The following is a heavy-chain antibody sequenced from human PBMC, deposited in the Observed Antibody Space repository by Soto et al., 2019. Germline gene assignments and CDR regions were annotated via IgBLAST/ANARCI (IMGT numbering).Heavy chain of an antibody. D-gene: IGHD3-22*01. CDR1: GFTFSSYA. CDR2: ISGSGGST. CDR3: AKLAPGSMIVVVITPYYFDY. J-gene: IGHJ4*02. Sequence: EVQLLESGGGLVQPGGSLRLSCAASGFTFSSYAMSWVRQAPGKGLEWVAAISGSGGSTYYADSVKGRFTISSDNSKNKLYLQMNSLRDEDTAVDYCAKLAPGSMIVVVITPYYFDYWGQGTLVTVSS. V-gene: IGHV3-23*01.